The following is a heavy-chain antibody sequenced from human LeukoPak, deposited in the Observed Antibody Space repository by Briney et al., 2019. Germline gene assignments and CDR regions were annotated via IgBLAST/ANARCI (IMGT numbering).Heavy chain of an antibody. CDR3: AGWELLHTVDD. Sequence: SETLSLTCAVYGGSFSGYYWSWIRQPPGKGLEWIGEINHSGSTNYNPSLKSRVTISVDTSKNQFSLKQSSVTAADTAVYYCAGWELLHTVDDWGQGTMVTVSS. CDR1: GGSFSGYY. CDR2: INHSGST. D-gene: IGHD1-26*01. V-gene: IGHV4-34*01. J-gene: IGHJ4*02.